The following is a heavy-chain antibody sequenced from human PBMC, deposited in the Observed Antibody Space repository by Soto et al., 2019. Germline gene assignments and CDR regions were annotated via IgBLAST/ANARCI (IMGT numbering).Heavy chain of an antibody. D-gene: IGHD4-4*01. CDR1: GFPFSSYV. Sequence: EVQLLESGGGLAQRGGSLRLSCAASGFPFSSYVMAWVRQAPGKGLEWVSGISGGGSNSFYADSVKGRFTISRDNSKNTLLLQMNSLGAEDTAVYYCAKDSNKYSSSLRGRYFDYWGQGMGVTVSS. CDR3: AKDSNKYSSSLRGRYFDY. J-gene: IGHJ4*02. CDR2: ISGGGSNS. V-gene: IGHV3-23*01.